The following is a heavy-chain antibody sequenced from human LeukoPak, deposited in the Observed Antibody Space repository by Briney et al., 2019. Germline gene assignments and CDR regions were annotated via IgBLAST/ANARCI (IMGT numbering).Heavy chain of an antibody. D-gene: IGHD6-19*01. CDR3: VRSYSSGWYEAFDI. J-gene: IGHJ3*02. CDR1: GGSISSSSYY. CDR2: IYYSGST. V-gene: IGHV4-39*01. Sequence: SETLSLTCTVSGGSISSSSYYWGWIRQPPGKGLEWIGSIYYSGSTYYNPSLKSRVTISVDTSKNQSSLKLSSVTAADTAVYYCVRSYSSGWYEAFDIWGQGTMVTVSS.